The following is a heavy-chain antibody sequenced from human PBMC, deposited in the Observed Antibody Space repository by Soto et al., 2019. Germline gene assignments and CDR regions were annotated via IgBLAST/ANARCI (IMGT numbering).Heavy chain of an antibody. V-gene: IGHV4-30-4*01. Sequence: QVQLQESGPGLVKPSQTLSLTCTVSGGSISSGDYYWSWIRQPPGKGLEWIGYIYYSGSTYYNPSLKSRVTISVDTSKIQFSLKLSSVTAADTAVYYCARVSSRMINAFDIWGQGTMVTVSS. J-gene: IGHJ3*02. D-gene: IGHD3-16*01. CDR1: GGSISSGDYY. CDR3: ARVSSRMINAFDI. CDR2: IYYSGST.